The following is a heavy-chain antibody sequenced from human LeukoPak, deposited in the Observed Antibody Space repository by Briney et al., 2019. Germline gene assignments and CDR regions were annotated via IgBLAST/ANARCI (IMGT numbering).Heavy chain of an antibody. J-gene: IGHJ4*02. D-gene: IGHD6-6*01. CDR3: ARSGQYSSSSGEDY. CDR1: GYTFTGYY. CDR2: INPNSGGT. V-gene: IGHV1-2*02. Sequence: ASVKVSCKASGYTFTGYYMHWVRQAPGQGLEWMGWINPNSGGTNYAQKFQGRVTMTRATSISTAYMELSRLRSDDTAVYYCARSGQYSSSSGEDYWGQGTLVTVSS.